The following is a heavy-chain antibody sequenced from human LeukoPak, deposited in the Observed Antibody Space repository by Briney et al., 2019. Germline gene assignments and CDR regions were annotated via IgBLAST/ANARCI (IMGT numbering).Heavy chain of an antibody. J-gene: IGHJ4*02. CDR3: ARGYYDSSGYRLDY. CDR2: IYHSGST. CDR1: GGSISSGGYS. V-gene: IGHV4-30-2*01. Sequence: SETLSLTCAVSGGSISSGGYSWSWIRQPPGNGLEWIGYIYHSGSTYYNPSLKSRVTISVDRSKNQFSLKLSSVTAADTAVYYCARGYYDSSGYRLDYWGQGTLVTVSS. D-gene: IGHD3-22*01.